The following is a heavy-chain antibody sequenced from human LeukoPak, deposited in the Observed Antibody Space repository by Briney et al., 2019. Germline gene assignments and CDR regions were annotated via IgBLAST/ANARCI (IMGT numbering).Heavy chain of an antibody. V-gene: IGHV3-23*01. CDR2: ISGSGGST. CDR3: AKDPYYYDSSGYGYGMDV. D-gene: IGHD3-22*01. CDR1: GFSFSSYA. J-gene: IGHJ6*02. Sequence: GGSLRLSCAASGFSFSSYAMAWVRQAPGKGLEWVSTISGSGGSTHYADSVKGRFTISRDNSKNTLYLQMNSMRAEDTAVYYCAKDPYYYDSSGYGYGMDVWGQGTTVTVSS.